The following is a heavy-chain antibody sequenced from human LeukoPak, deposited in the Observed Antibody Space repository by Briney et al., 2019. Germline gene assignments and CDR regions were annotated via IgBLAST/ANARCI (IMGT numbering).Heavy chain of an antibody. CDR3: ARDRGWGYSYGYNYYFDY. J-gene: IGHJ4*02. CDR2: INPSGGST. Sequence: ASVKVSCKASGYTFTSYYMHWVRQAPGQGLEWMGIINPSGGSTSYAQKFQGRVTMTRDTSTSTVYMELSSLRSEDTAVYYCARDRGWGYSYGYNYYFDYWGQGTLVTVSS. D-gene: IGHD5-18*01. CDR1: GYTFTSYY. V-gene: IGHV1-46*01.